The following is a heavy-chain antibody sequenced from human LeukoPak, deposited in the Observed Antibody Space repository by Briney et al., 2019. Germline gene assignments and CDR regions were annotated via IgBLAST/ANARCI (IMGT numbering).Heavy chain of an antibody. V-gene: IGHV1-2*02. CDR2: INPNSGGT. CDR1: GYTFTGYY. J-gene: IGHJ4*02. Sequence: GGAVTVSCKGCGYTFTGYYMNGVGQAGGQGVEGMGWINPNSGGTNYAQKFQGRVTINRETKIKKAYIEVSRQRSDDTAVYYCARDYFEQLAIGYWGQGTLVTVSS. D-gene: IGHD6-13*01. CDR3: ARDYFEQLAIGY.